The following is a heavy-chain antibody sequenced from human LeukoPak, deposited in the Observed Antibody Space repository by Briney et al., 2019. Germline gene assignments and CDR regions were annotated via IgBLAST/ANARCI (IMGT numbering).Heavy chain of an antibody. Sequence: GGSLRLSCAASGFTFSSYAMHWVRQAPGKGLEYVSAISSNGGSIYYANSVKGRFTISRDNSKNTLYLQMGSLRAEDMAVYYCARGGRDTIFEPYYYYYYGMDVWGQGTTVTVSS. D-gene: IGHD3-9*01. V-gene: IGHV3-64*01. J-gene: IGHJ6*02. CDR3: ARGGRDTIFEPYYYYYYGMDV. CDR2: ISSNGGSI. CDR1: GFTFSSYA.